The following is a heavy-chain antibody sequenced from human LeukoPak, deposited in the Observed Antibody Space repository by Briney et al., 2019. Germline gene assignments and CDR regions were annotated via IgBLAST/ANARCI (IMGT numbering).Heavy chain of an antibody. Sequence: GGSLRLSCAASGFTFSDYYVSWIRQAPGKGLEWVSYISSSGSTIYYADSVKGRFTISRDNAKNSLYLQMNSLRAEDTAVYYCARDYYDSSGYYYGLDYWGQGTLVTVSS. V-gene: IGHV3-11*04. J-gene: IGHJ4*02. CDR3: ARDYYDSSGYYYGLDY. D-gene: IGHD3-22*01. CDR1: GFTFSDYY. CDR2: ISSSGSTI.